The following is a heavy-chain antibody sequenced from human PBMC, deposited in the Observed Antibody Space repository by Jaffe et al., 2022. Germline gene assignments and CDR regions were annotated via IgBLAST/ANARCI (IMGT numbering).Heavy chain of an antibody. D-gene: IGHD3-10*01. J-gene: IGHJ4*02. CDR1: GGSFSGYY. CDR2: INHSGST. CDR3: ARVFRVRGVFFDY. Sequence: QVQLQQWGAGLLKPSETLSLTCAVYGGSFSGYYWSWIRQPPGKGLEWIGEINHSGSTNYNPSLKSRVTISVDTSKNQFSLKLSSVTAADTAVYYCARVFRVRGVFFDYWGQGTLVTVSS. V-gene: IGHV4-34*01.